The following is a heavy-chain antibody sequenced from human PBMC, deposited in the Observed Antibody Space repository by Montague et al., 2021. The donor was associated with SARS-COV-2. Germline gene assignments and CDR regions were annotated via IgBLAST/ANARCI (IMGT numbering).Heavy chain of an antibody. CDR2: ISYDGSNK. D-gene: IGHD3-10*01. CDR3: ARAAQKQYVLLWFGELLHDAFDI. V-gene: IGHV3-30-3*01. Sequence: SLRLSCAASGFTFSSYAMHWVRQAPGKGLEWVAVISYDGSNKYYADSVKGRFTISRDNSKNTLYLQMNSLRAEDTAVYYCARAAQKQYVLLWFGELLHDAFDIWGQGTRVTVSS. J-gene: IGHJ3*02. CDR1: GFTFSSYA.